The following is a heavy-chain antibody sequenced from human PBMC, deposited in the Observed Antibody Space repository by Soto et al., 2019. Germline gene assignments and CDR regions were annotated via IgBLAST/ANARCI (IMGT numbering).Heavy chain of an antibody. Sequence: XTLSLTCAVSGVSFTDFLWSWMRQPAGERLELLGGFFVSGMSNCNPPVERGVSMSVDTSRNQVSLNLSSLTSAYTATYYCARQARYSDFDAWGQGIPATVSS. CDR1: GVSFTDFL. D-gene: IGHD3-9*01. CDR3: ARQARYSDFDA. J-gene: IGHJ1*01. V-gene: IGHV4-4*07. CDR2: FFVSGMS.